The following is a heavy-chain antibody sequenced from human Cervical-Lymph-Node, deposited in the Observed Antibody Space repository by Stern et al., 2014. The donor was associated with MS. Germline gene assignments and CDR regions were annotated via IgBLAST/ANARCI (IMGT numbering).Heavy chain of an antibody. D-gene: IGHD4-17*01. CDR3: ARHGDSNAFDI. V-gene: IGHV2-70*04. J-gene: IGHJ3*02. CDR2: LDWDDDK. CDR1: GFSLSTSGRR. Sequence: QVTLRESGPTLVKPTQTLTLTCTFSGFSLSTSGRRVSWIRQPPGKALEWLARLDWDDDKFYSTSLKTRLTISKDTSKNQVVLTMTNMDPVDTATYYCARHGDSNAFDIWGQGTMVTVSS.